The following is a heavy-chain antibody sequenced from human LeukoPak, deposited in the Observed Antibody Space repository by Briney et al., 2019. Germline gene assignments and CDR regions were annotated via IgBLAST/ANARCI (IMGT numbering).Heavy chain of an antibody. CDR1: GGSISSYY. Sequence: SETLSLTCTVSGGSISSYYWSWIRQPPGKELEWIGYIYYSGSTNYNPSLKSRVTISVDTSKNQFSLKLSSVTAADTAVYYCARGGHYCSGGSCYWDWFDPWGQGTLVTVSS. CDR3: ARGGHYCSGGSCYWDWFDP. V-gene: IGHV4-59*08. D-gene: IGHD2-15*01. J-gene: IGHJ5*02. CDR2: IYYSGST.